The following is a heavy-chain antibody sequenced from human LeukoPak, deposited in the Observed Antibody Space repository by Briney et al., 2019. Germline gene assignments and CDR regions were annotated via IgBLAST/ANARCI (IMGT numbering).Heavy chain of an antibody. Sequence: SETLSLTCTVSGGSISSSSYYWGWIRQPPGKGLEWIGSIYYSGSTNYNPSLKSRVTISVDTSNNRFSLKLTSVTAADTAVYYCAREGPFQLLWGTYFDYWGQGTLVTVSS. CDR3: AREGPFQLLWGTYFDY. CDR2: IYYSGST. V-gene: IGHV4-39*07. CDR1: GGSISSSSYY. D-gene: IGHD2-2*01. J-gene: IGHJ4*02.